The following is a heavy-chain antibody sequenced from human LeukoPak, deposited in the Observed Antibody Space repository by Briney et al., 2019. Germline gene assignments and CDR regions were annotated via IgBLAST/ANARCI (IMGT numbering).Heavy chain of an antibody. CDR1: GFTFSTYA. D-gene: IGHD5-12*01. J-gene: IGHJ4*02. Sequence: GGSLRVSCAASGFTFSTYAMTWVRQAPGKGLEWVATVSGSSDRTAYADSVKGRLTISRDNSKNTLYLQMNNLRAEDTAVYYCAKDWGLATIFKPDYWGQGTLVTVSS. CDR2: VSGSSDRT. CDR3: AKDWGLATIFKPDY. V-gene: IGHV3-23*01.